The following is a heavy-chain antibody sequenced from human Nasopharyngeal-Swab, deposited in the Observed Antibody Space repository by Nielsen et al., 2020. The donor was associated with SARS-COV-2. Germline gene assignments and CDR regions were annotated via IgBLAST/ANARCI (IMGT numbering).Heavy chain of an antibody. CDR3: AGHWEGSSSSGYYYYMDV. J-gene: IGHJ6*03. Sequence: GESLKISCKGSGYSFTSYWISWVRQMPGKGLEWMGRIDPSGSYTNYSPSFQGHVTISADKSISTAYLQWSSLKASDTAMYYCAGHWEGSSSSGYYYYMDVWGKGTTVTVSS. V-gene: IGHV5-10-1*01. CDR2: IDPSGSYT. CDR1: GYSFTSYW. D-gene: IGHD6-6*01.